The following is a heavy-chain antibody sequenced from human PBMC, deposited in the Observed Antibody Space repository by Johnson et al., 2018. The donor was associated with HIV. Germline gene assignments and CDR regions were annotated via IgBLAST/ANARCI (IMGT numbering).Heavy chain of an antibody. CDR3: ARTDYGDYNDAFDI. D-gene: IGHD4-17*01. CDR2: ISSSGGST. V-gene: IGHV3-23*04. CDR1: GFTFSSYA. Sequence: VQLVESGGGLVQPGGSLRLSCAASGFTFSSYAMSWVRQAPGKGLEWVSTISSSGGSTYYAGSVKGRFTISRDNSKKTLYLQMNSLRAEDTAVYYCARTDYGDYNDAFDIWGQGTMVTVSS. J-gene: IGHJ3*02.